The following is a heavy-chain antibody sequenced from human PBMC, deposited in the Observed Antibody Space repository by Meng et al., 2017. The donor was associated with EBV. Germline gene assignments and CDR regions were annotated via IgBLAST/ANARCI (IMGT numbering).Heavy chain of an antibody. CDR1: GFSISTSGVS. V-gene: IGHV2-5*02. CDR3: AHIRVGATEFDY. J-gene: IGHJ4*02. CDR2: IYWDDDK. Sequence: QTTGKQPGPTTVNPTANRTLTCTFSGFSISTSGVSVGWIRQPPGKALEWLELIYWDDDKRYSPSLKSRLTITKDTSNNQVVLTMTNMDPVDTATYYCAHIRVGATEFDYWGQGTLVTVSS. D-gene: IGHD1-26*01.